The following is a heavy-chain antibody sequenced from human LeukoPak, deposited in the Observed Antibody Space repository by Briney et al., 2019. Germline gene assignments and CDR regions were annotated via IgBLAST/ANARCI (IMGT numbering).Heavy chain of an antibody. CDR3: ARHISSGSYYYYYYMDV. V-gene: IGHV5-51*01. CDR1: GYSFTSYW. CDR2: IYPGDSDT. D-gene: IGHD1-26*01. J-gene: IGHJ6*03. Sequence: GESLKISCKGSGYSFTSYWIGWVRQMPGKGLEWMGIIYPGDSDTRYSPSFQGQVTISADKSNSTAYLQWSSLKASDTAMYYCARHISSGSYYYYYYMDVWGKGTTVTVSS.